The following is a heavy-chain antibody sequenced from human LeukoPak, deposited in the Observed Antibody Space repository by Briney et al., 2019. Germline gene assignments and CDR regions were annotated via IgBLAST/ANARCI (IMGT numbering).Heavy chain of an antibody. CDR1: GGSISSYY. V-gene: IGHV4-59*01. CDR3: ARGRLGHMVRGVFDY. Sequence: SETLSLTCTVSGGSISSYYWSWIRQPPGKGLEWIGYIYYSGSTNYNPSLKSRVTISVDTSKNQFSLKLSSATAADTAVYYCARGRLGHMVRGVFDYWGQGTLVTVSS. J-gene: IGHJ4*02. CDR2: IYYSGST. D-gene: IGHD3-10*01.